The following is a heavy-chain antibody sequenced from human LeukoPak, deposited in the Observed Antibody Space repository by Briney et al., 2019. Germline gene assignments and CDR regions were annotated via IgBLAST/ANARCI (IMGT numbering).Heavy chain of an antibody. CDR2: IYWDDDK. V-gene: IGHV2-5*02. CDR3: VYRRSSGGYFDF. J-gene: IGHJ4*02. CDR1: GFSLSISGVN. Sequence: SGPTLVNPTQTLTLTCTFSGFSLSISGVNVGWIRQPPGKALEWLALIYWDDDKRYSPSLKSRLTITKDTSKNQVVLSLTNMDPVDTATYYCVYRRSSGGYFDFWGQGTLVTVSS. D-gene: IGHD3-22*01.